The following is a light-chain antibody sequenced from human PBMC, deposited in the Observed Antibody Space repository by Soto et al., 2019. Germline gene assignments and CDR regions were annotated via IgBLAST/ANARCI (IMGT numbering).Light chain of an antibody. V-gene: IGLV2-11*01. Sequence: QSALTQPRSVSGSPGQSVTISCTGTSSDVGGYNYVSWYQQYPGNAPKLTIYEVTERPSGVPDRFSGSKSGNTASLTISGLQAEDEADYYCCSYAGRGLFGTGTKLTVL. J-gene: IGLJ1*01. CDR3: CSYAGRGL. CDR1: SSDVGGYNY. CDR2: EVT.